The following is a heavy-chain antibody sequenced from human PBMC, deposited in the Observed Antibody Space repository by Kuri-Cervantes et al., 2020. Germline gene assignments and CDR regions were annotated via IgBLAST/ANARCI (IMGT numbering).Heavy chain of an antibody. D-gene: IGHD5/OR15-5a*01. CDR2: INHSGGT. CDR3: ASTVYGYYMDV. Sequence: SETLSLTCAVYGGSFSDYYWSWIRQPPGKGLEWIGEINHSGGTNYNPSLKSRVTISVDASKNQFSLKLSSVTAADTAVYYCASTVYGYYMDVWGRGTTVTVSS. CDR1: GGSFSDYY. V-gene: IGHV4-34*01. J-gene: IGHJ6*03.